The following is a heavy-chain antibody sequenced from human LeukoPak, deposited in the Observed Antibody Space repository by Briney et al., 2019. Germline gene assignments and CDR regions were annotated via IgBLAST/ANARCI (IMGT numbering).Heavy chain of an antibody. Sequence: SETLSLTCTISGGSVSDYYWSWIRQSPGKGLEWIGYIYHTGGTSYSPSLKSRVTISADTSQNQFSLKLSSVTAADTAVYYCARPTVTTGYWYFDLWGRGTLATVSS. J-gene: IGHJ2*01. V-gene: IGHV4-59*02. D-gene: IGHD4-17*01. CDR3: ARPTVTTGYWYFDL. CDR1: GGSVSDYY. CDR2: IYHTGGT.